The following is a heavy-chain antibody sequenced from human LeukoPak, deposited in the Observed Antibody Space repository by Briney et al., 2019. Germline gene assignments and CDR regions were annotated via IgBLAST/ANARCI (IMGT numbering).Heavy chain of an antibody. V-gene: IGHV1-69*04. Sequence: SVKVSCKASGGTFSSYAISWVRQAPGQGLEWMGRIIPILGIANYAQKFQGRVTITADKSTSTAYMELSSLRSEDTAVYYCARLAVGATKQGDYWGQGTLVTVSS. CDR1: GGTFSSYA. CDR3: ARLAVGATKQGDY. J-gene: IGHJ4*02. D-gene: IGHD1-26*01. CDR2: IIPILGIA.